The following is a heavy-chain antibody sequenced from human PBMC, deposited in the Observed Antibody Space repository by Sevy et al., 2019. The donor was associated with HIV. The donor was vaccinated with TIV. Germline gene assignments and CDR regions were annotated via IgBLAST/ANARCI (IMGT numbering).Heavy chain of an antibody. CDR1: GGSISAYY. J-gene: IGHJ5*02. CDR2: IYYTGST. Sequence: SETLSLTCTVSGGSISAYYWSWIRQPPGKPLEYIGYIYYTGSTNYNPSLKSRVTISVDTSKNQFSLKLNSVTAADAAVYFWARAPPVRSGDDSLNWFDPWGQGTLVTVSS. D-gene: IGHD5-12*01. V-gene: IGHV4-59*01. CDR3: ARAPPVRSGDDSLNWFDP.